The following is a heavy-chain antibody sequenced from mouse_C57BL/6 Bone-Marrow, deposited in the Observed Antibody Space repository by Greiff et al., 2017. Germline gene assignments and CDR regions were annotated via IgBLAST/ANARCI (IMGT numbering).Heavy chain of an antibody. CDR2: IRLKSDNYAT. Sequence: EVMLVESGGGLVQPGGSMKLSCVASGFTFSNYWMNWVRQSPEKGLEWVAQIRLKSDNYATPYAESVKGRFTISRDDSKSSVYLQMNNLRAEDTGIYYCTGLWAWFAYWGQGTLGTVAA. V-gene: IGHV6-3*01. CDR1: GFTFSNYW. CDR3: TGLWAWFAY. D-gene: IGHD1-1*02. J-gene: IGHJ3*01.